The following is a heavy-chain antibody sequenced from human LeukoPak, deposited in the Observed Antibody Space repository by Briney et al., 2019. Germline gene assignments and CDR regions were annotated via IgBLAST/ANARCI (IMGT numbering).Heavy chain of an antibody. CDR2: INSDGSST. Sequence: GGSLRLSCAASGFTVSSNDMSWVRQAPGKGLVWVSRINSDGSSTNYADSVKGRFTISRDNAKNTLYLQMNSLRAEDTAVYYCARDWQNFDYWGQGTLVTVSS. CDR1: GFTVSSND. J-gene: IGHJ4*02. CDR3: ARDWQNFDY. V-gene: IGHV3-74*01.